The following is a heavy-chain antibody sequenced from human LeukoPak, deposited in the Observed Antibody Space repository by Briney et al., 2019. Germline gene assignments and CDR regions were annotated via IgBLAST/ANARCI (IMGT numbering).Heavy chain of an antibody. CDR3: AREQPPGVYLDY. Sequence: GGSLRLSCAASGFTVSNNYLSWVRQAPGKGVEWVSIIYTDGGTYYADSVKGRFTISRDNSKNTLYLQMNSLRADDTAVYYCAREQPPGVYLDYWGQGTLVTVSS. CDR2: IYTDGGT. CDR1: GFTVSNNY. V-gene: IGHV3-53*01. D-gene: IGHD3-10*01. J-gene: IGHJ4*02.